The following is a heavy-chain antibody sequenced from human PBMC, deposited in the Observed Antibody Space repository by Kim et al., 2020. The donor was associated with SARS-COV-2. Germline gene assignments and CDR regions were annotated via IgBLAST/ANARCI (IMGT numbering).Heavy chain of an antibody. CDR3: ARGSTTPRTWFDP. J-gene: IGHJ5*02. CDR1: GGSISSYY. D-gene: IGHD4-17*01. CDR2: IFYSGST. Sequence: SETLSLTCTVSGGSISSYYWSWIRQPPGKGLEWIGHIFYSGSTNYNPYLKSRVTISVDTSKNKLPLKLSSRTAADTAVYYCARGSTTPRTWFDPWGQGTLVTVSS. V-gene: IGHV4-59*13.